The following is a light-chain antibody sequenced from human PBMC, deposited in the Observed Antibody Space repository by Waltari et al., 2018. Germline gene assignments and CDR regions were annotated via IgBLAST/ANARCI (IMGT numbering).Light chain of an antibody. CDR2: AAS. J-gene: IGKJ3*01. CDR3: QQSYSTPFT. V-gene: IGKV1-39*01. Sequence: DIQMTQSPSSLSASLGDRVTITCPASQSISSYLNWYPQKPGKAPKLLIYAASSLQSGVPSRFSGSGSGTDFTLTISSLQPEDFATYYCQQSYSTPFTFGPGTKVDIK. CDR1: QSISSY.